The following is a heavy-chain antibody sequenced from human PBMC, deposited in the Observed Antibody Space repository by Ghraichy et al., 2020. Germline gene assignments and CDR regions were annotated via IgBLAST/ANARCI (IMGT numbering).Heavy chain of an antibody. CDR1: GGSISSSSYY. Sequence: SETLSLTCTVSGGSISSSSYYWGWIRQPPGKGLEWIGSIYYSGSTYYNPSLKSRVTISVDTSKNQFSLKLSSVTAADTAVYYCARSRIQWELPGRGTGFDYWGQGTLVTVSS. CDR3: ARSRIQWELPGRGTGFDY. J-gene: IGHJ4*02. CDR2: IYYSGST. D-gene: IGHD1-26*01. V-gene: IGHV4-39*01.